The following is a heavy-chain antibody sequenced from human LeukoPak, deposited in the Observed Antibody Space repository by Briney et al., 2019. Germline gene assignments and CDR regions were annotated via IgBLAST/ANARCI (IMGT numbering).Heavy chain of an antibody. CDR3: ARGGVYGGTPFVC. CDR2: INSDGSST. V-gene: IGHV3-74*01. D-gene: IGHD4-23*01. CDR1: GFTFSSYW. Sequence: PGGSLRLSCAASGFTFSSYWMHWVRQAPGKGLVWVSRINSDGSSTSYADSVKGRFTISRDSAKNTLYLQMNSLRAEDTAVYYCARGGVYGGTPFVCWGQGTLVTVSS. J-gene: IGHJ4*02.